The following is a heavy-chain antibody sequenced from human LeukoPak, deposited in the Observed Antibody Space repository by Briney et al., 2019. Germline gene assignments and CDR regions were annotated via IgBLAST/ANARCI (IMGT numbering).Heavy chain of an antibody. CDR3: ARGRGGLLWFGELIRFDY. J-gene: IGHJ4*02. Sequence: SETLSLTCAVYGGSFSGYYWSWIRQPPGKGLAWIGEINHSGSTNYNPSLKSRVTISVDTSKNQFSLKLSSVTAADTAVYYCARGRGGLLWFGELIRFDYWGQGTLVTVSS. CDR2: INHSGST. CDR1: GGSFSGYY. V-gene: IGHV4-34*01. D-gene: IGHD3-10*01.